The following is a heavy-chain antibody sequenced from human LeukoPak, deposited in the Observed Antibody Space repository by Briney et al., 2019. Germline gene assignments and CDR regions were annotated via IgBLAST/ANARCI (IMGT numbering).Heavy chain of an antibody. J-gene: IGHJ3*01. Sequence: GGSLRLSCAASGFTFSSYGMHWVRQAPGKGLEWVAFIRYDGSNKYYADSVKGRFSISRDDSKNTLYLQTNSLRTEDTAVYYCANSRGGLEAFDVWGQGTMVIVSS. CDR1: GFTFSSYG. CDR2: IRYDGSNK. D-gene: IGHD3-3*01. V-gene: IGHV3-30*02. CDR3: ANSRGGLEAFDV.